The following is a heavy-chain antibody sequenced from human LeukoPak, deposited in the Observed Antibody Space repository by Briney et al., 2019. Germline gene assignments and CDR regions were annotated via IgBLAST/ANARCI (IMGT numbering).Heavy chain of an antibody. V-gene: IGHV3-7*01. CDR2: IKQDGSEK. J-gene: IGHJ4*02. D-gene: IGHD5-18*01. CDR1: GFTFSNYW. CDR3: ARDPRAVDTEVGDY. Sequence: GGSLRLSCAAYGFTFSNYWMNWVRQAPGKGLEWVANIKQDGSEKYYVDSVKGRFTISRDNAKNSLYLQMNSLRAEDTAVYYCARDPRAVDTEVGDYWGQGTLVTVSS.